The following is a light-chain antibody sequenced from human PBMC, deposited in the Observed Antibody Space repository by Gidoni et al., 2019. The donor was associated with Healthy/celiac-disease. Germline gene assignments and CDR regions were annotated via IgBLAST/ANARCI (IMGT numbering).Light chain of an antibody. Sequence: DLHMPQSPSSLSASVGDRVTITCRASQSISSYLNWYQQKPGKAPKLLIYAASSLQSGVPSRFSGSGSGTDFTLTISSLQPEDFATYYCQQSDSTPPTFXQXTKVEIK. J-gene: IGKJ1*01. V-gene: IGKV1-39*01. CDR3: QQSDSTPPT. CDR2: AAS. CDR1: QSISSY.